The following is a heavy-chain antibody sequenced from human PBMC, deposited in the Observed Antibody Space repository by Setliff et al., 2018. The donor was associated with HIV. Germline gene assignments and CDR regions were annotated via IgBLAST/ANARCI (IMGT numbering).Heavy chain of an antibody. J-gene: IGHJ4*02. CDR2: IRNDGSNK. Sequence: GGSLRLSCAASGFTFSNYDMHWVRQAPGKGLEWVAFIRNDGSNKYYAHSVEGRFTISRDNSKNTLFLQINSLRPEDTAVYYCAKNVGGNCYSGLDYWGQGTLVTVSS. CDR1: GFTFSNYD. V-gene: IGHV3-30*02. CDR3: AKNVGGNCYSGLDY. D-gene: IGHD2-15*01.